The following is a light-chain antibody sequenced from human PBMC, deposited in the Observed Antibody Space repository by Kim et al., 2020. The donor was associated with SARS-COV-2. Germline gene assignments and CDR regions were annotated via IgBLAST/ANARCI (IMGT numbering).Light chain of an antibody. CDR2: ENN. CDR1: SGSIASNN. J-gene: IGLJ3*02. V-gene: IGLV6-57*01. CDR3: QSFDSNIQV. Sequence: GETVTIACTRSSGSIASNNVQWYQQRPGTSPTAVIFENNQRPSGVPDRFSGSIDGSSNAASLTISGLKTEDEADYYCQSFDSNIQVFGGGTQLTVL.